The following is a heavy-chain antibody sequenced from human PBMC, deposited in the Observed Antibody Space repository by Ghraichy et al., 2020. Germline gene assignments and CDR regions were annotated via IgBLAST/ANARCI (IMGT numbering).Heavy chain of an antibody. V-gene: IGHV3-23*01. CDR3: ASTPARYNWNDVHY. CDR1: GFTFSSYA. CDR2: ISGSGGST. J-gene: IGHJ4*02. D-gene: IGHD1-1*01. Sequence: GGSLRLSCAASGFTFSSYAMSWVRQAPGKGLEWVSAISGSGGSTYYADSVKGRFTISRDNSKNTLYLQMNSLRAEDTAVYYCASTPARYNWNDVHYWGQGTLVTVSS.